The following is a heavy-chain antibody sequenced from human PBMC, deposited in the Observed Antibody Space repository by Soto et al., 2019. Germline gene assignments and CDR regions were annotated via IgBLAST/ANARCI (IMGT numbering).Heavy chain of an antibody. V-gene: IGHV4-34*01. D-gene: IGHD3-10*01. J-gene: IGHJ4*02. CDR1: GGSFSGYY. Sequence: SETLSLTCAVYGGSFSGYYRSCIRQPPGKGLEWIVEINHSGSTNYNPSLKSRVTISVDTSKNQFSLKLSSVTAADTAVYYCASYGLLGRRQGLDYGGQGTLVTVSS. CDR3: ASYGLLGRRQGLDY. CDR2: INHSGST.